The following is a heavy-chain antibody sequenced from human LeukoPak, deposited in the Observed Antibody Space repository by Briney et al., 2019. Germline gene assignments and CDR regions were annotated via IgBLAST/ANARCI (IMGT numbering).Heavy chain of an antibody. D-gene: IGHD2-8*01. CDR3: AGLGVMVLVYQFEY. Sequence: SETLSLTCAVSGGSITSSKYFRGWIRQPPGKELELIGIISYSGSTDYNPSLKSRVTISTDTSKNQFSLKLTSVTAADTAVYYCAGLGVMVLVYQFEYWGRGTPVTVSS. CDR1: GGSITSSKYF. CDR2: ISYSGST. J-gene: IGHJ4*02. V-gene: IGHV4-39*07.